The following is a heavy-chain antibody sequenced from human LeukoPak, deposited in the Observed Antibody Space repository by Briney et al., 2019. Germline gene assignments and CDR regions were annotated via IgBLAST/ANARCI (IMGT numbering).Heavy chain of an antibody. D-gene: IGHD6-13*01. Sequence: ASVKVSCKASGYTFTGYYMHWVRQAPGQGLEWMGWINPNSGGTNYAQKFQGRVTMTRDTSISTAYMELSRLRSDDTAVYYCARVAAAAGTVDYFDYWGQGTLVTVSS. CDR3: ARVAAAAGTVDYFDY. CDR1: GYTFTGYY. CDR2: INPNSGGT. J-gene: IGHJ4*02. V-gene: IGHV1-2*02.